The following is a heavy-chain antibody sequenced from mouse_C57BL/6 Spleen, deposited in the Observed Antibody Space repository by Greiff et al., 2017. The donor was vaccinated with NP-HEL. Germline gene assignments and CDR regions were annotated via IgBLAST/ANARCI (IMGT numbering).Heavy chain of an antibody. D-gene: IGHD2-2*01. CDR3: ARRGGYDRGDYFDY. CDR2: IWSGGST. Sequence: VKLMESGPGLVQPSQSLSITCTVSGFSLTSYGVHWVRQSPGKGLEWLGVIWSGGSTDYNAAFISRLSISKDNSKSQVFFKMNRLQADDTAIYYCARRGGYDRGDYFDYWGQGTTLTVSS. CDR1: GFSLTSYG. J-gene: IGHJ2*01. V-gene: IGHV2-2*01.